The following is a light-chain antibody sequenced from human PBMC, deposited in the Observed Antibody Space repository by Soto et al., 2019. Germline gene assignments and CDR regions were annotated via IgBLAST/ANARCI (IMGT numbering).Light chain of an antibody. CDR2: GAS. CDR3: QQYGSTPFT. V-gene: IGKV3-20*01. CDR1: QSVSSSN. J-gene: IGKJ3*01. Sequence: EIVLTQSPGTLSLSPGERATLSCRASQSVSSSNLAWYQQKPGQAPRLLIYGASRRATGIPDRFSGSGSGADFTLTINRLEPEDFAAYYCQQYGSTPFTFGPGTQVDIK.